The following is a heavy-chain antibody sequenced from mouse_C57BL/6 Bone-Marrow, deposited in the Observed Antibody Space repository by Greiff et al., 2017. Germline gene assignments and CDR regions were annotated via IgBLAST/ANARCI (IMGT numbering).Heavy chain of an antibody. J-gene: IGHJ2*01. CDR2: IDPSDSYT. CDR3: ARRSDY. V-gene: IGHV1-59*01. Sequence: QVQLQQPGAELVRPGTSVKLSCKASGYTFTSYWMHWVKQRPGQGLEWIGVIDPSDSYTNYNQKFTGKATLTVATSSSTAYMQLSSLTSEDSAVYYFARRSDYWGQGTTLTVSS. CDR1: GYTFTSYW.